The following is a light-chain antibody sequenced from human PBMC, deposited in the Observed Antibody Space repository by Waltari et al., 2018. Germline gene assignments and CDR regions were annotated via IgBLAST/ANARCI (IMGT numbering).Light chain of an antibody. V-gene: IGKV3-11*01. CDR1: QNVSIF. Sequence: EIVLTQSPATLSVSAGERATVSCRASQNVSIFLAWYQHKPGQAPRLIIYDVDNRATGIPPRFSGSGSGTDFTLTISRFESEDSAVYSCQQRSIWPPITFGQGTRLEIK. CDR2: DVD. CDR3: QQRSIWPPIT. J-gene: IGKJ5*01.